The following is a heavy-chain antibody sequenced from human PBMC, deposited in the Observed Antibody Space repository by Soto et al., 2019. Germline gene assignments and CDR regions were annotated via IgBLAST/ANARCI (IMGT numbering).Heavy chain of an antibody. D-gene: IGHD3-22*01. V-gene: IGHV1-69*01. J-gene: IGHJ3*02. Sequence: QVQLVQSGAEVKKPGSSVKVSCKASGGTFSSYAISWVRQAPGQGLEWMGGIIPIFGTANYAQKFQGRVTITADESTSTAYMELSSLRSEDTAVYYCARDRTYDYDSSGYSDYPKAFDIWCQGTMVTVSS. CDR3: ARDRTYDYDSSGYSDYPKAFDI. CDR1: GGTFSSYA. CDR2: IIPIFGTA.